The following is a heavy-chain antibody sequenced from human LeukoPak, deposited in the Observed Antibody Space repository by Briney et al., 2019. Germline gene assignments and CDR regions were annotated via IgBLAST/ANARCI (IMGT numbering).Heavy chain of an antibody. Sequence: PSETLSLTCAVSGGSISSSNWWSWVRQPPGKGLEWIGEIYHSGSTNYNPSLKSRATISDDTSLNQFSLRLRSVTAADTAVYYCARGLVNYYGSGSYLGYWGQGTLVTVSS. CDR3: ARGLVNYYGSGSYLGY. CDR2: IYHSGST. V-gene: IGHV4-4*02. J-gene: IGHJ4*02. D-gene: IGHD3-10*01. CDR1: GGSISSSNW.